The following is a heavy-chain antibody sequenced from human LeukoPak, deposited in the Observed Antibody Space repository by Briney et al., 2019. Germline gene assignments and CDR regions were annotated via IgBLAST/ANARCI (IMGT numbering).Heavy chain of an antibody. J-gene: IGHJ3*02. D-gene: IGHD5-24*01. CDR1: GSSISSYY. CDR2: IYYSGST. V-gene: IGHV4-59*01. Sequence: KSSETLSLTCTVSGSSISSYYWNWIRQPPGKGLEWIGYIYYSGSTNYNPSLKSRVTISVDTSKNQFSLKLSSVTAADTAVYYCAGRLWRRDGYNLSAFDIWGQGTMVTVSS. CDR3: AGRLWRRDGYNLSAFDI.